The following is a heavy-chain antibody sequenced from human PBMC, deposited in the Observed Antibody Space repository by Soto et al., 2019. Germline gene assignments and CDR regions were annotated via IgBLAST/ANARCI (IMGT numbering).Heavy chain of an antibody. CDR3: ARDLIVTGGALMDF. V-gene: IGHV1-3*04. CDR2: THTGTGDA. J-gene: IGHJ4*02. Sequence: ASVKVSCKASGYNFTNYVMHCVRQAPGQRLEWMGWTHTGTGDATYSEKFQGRVTITWDTSATTAYVELSSLRSEDTAVYYCARDLIVTGGALMDFWGQGTLVTVSS. D-gene: IGHD2-21*01. CDR1: GYNFTNYV.